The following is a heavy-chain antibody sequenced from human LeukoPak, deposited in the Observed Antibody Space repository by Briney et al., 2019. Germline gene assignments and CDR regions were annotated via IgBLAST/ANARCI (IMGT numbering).Heavy chain of an antibody. CDR2: IYYSGST. Sequence: SETLSLTCTVSGGSISSYYWSWIRQPPGKGLEWIGYIYYSGSTNYNPSLESRVTISVDTSKNQFSLKLTSVTAADTAVYYCARDTSSWPTLEYWGQGTLVTVSS. V-gene: IGHV4-59*01. CDR3: ARDTSSWPTLEY. J-gene: IGHJ4*02. CDR1: GGSISSYY. D-gene: IGHD6-13*01.